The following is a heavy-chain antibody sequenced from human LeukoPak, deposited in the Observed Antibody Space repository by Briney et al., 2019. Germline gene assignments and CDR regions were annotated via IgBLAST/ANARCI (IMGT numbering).Heavy chain of an antibody. CDR1: GFTFSNYG. V-gene: IGHV3-23*01. CDR2: ISGSGGST. D-gene: IGHD4-11*01. Sequence: GGSLRLSCAASGFTFSNYGMSWVRQAPGKGLEWVSAISGSGGSTYYADSVKGRFTISRDNSKTTLFLQMNSLRAEDTAVYYCAKDLHDYGNYVGWFDSWGQGTLVTVSS. J-gene: IGHJ5*01. CDR3: AKDLHDYGNYVGWFDS.